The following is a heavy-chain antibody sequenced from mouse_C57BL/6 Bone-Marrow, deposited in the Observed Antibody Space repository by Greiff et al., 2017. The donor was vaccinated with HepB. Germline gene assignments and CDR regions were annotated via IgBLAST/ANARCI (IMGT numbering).Heavy chain of an antibody. CDR1: GYTFTSYT. CDR3: ARLLLRFYWYFDV. Sequence: VQRVESGAELARPGASVKMSCKASGYTFTSYTMHWVKQRPGQGLEWIGYINPSSGYTKYNQKFKDKATLTADKSSSTAYMQLSSLTSEDSAVYYCARLLLRFYWYFDVWGTGTTVTVSS. CDR2: INPSSGYT. V-gene: IGHV1-4*01. D-gene: IGHD1-1*01. J-gene: IGHJ1*03.